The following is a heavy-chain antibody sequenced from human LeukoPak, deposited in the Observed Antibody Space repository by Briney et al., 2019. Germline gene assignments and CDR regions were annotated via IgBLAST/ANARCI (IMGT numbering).Heavy chain of an antibody. CDR3: TTEYGGNTYDAFDI. D-gene: IGHD4-23*01. CDR2: IKSKTDGGTT. CDR1: GFTFSNAW. Sequence: GGSLRLSCAASGFTFSNAWMSWVRQAPGKGREWVGRIKSKTDGGTTDYAAPVKGRFTISGDDSKNTLYLQMNSLKTEDTAVYYCTTEYGGNTYDAFDICGQGTMVTVYS. J-gene: IGHJ3*02. V-gene: IGHV3-15*01.